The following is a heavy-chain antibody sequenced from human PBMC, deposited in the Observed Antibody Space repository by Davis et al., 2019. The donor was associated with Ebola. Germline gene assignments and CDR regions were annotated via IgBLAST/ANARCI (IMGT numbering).Heavy chain of an antibody. CDR2: INPNSGGT. V-gene: IGHV1-2*02. CDR3: ARDSSYDSSGYHFDY. J-gene: IGHJ4*02. D-gene: IGHD3-22*01. Sequence: ASVKVSCKASGYTFTGYYMHWVRQAPGQGLEWMGWINPNSGGTNYAQKFQGRVTMTRDTSISTAYMELSRLKSDDTAVYYCARDSSYDSSGYHFDYWGQGTLVTVSS. CDR1: GYTFTGYY.